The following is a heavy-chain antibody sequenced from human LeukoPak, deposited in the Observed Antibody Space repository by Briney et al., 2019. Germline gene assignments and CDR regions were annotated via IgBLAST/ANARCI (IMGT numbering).Heavy chain of an antibody. Sequence: SETLSLTCAVYGGSFSGYYWSWIRQPPGKGLEWIGEINHSGSTNHNPSLKSRVTISVDTSKNQFSLKLSSVTAADTAVYYCAREGDGYNVVAFDIWGQGTMVTVSS. V-gene: IGHV4-34*01. D-gene: IGHD5-24*01. CDR1: GGSFSGYY. CDR3: AREGDGYNVVAFDI. J-gene: IGHJ3*02. CDR2: INHSGST.